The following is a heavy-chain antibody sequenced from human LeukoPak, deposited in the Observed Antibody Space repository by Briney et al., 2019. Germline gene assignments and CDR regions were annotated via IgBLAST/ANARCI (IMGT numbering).Heavy chain of an antibody. V-gene: IGHV3-23*01. Sequence: GGSLGLSCAASGFTFSNYAMSWVRQAPGKGLEWVSGIRGSGVNTYYADSVKGRFTISRDNSKNTLYLQMNSLRAEDTAVYYCAKDLAYSNYDLKYGMDVWGQGTTVTVSS. CDR2: IRGSGVNT. CDR1: GFTFSNYA. J-gene: IGHJ6*02. D-gene: IGHD4-11*01. CDR3: AKDLAYSNYDLKYGMDV.